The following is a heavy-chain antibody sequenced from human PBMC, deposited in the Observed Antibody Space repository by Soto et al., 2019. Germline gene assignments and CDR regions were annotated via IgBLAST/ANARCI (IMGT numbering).Heavy chain of an antibody. CDR2: IYYIGST. Sequence: PSETLSLTCTVSGGSISSSSYYWGWIRQPPGKGLEWIGRIYYIGSTYYNPSLKSRVTISVDTSKNQFSLKLSSVTAADTAVYYCARDSSWNGITGTTTGRDLYYFDYWGQGTLVTVSS. D-gene: IGHD1-20*01. V-gene: IGHV4-39*07. CDR3: ARDSSWNGITGTTTGRDLYYFDY. J-gene: IGHJ4*02. CDR1: GGSISSSSYY.